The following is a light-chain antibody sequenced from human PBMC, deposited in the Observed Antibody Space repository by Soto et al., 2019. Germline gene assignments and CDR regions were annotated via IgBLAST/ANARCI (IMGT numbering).Light chain of an antibody. V-gene: IGKV3-20*01. J-gene: IGKJ5*01. CDR1: QSVSSSY. CDR2: GAS. CDR3: QQEGSSPLST. Sequence: EIVLTQSPGTLSLSPGERATLSCRASQSVSSSYLAWYQQKPGQAPRLLIYGASSRATGIPDRFSGSGSGTDFTLTISRLEPEDFAGYYGQQEGSSPLSTFGQGTRLESK.